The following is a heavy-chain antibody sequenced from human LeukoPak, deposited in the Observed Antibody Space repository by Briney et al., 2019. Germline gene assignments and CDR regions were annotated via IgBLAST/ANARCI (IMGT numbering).Heavy chain of an antibody. V-gene: IGHV3-21*01. CDR1: GFTFSSYS. CDR2: ISSSSSYI. Sequence: PGGSLRLSCAASGFTFSSYSMNWVRQAPGKGLEWVSSISSSSSYIYYADSVKGRFTISRDNSKNTLYLEMNSLRAEDTAVYYCAKLRYYYDSSGYYPSDYWGQGTLVTVSS. D-gene: IGHD3-22*01. J-gene: IGHJ4*02. CDR3: AKLRYYYDSSGYYPSDY.